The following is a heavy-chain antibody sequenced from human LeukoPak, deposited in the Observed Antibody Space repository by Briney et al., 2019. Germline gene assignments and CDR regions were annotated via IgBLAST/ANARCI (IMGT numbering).Heavy chain of an antibody. CDR1: GASMHSYY. V-gene: IGHV4-4*07. CDR3: ARSLYISSSSRFDY. CDR2: VYSGGST. D-gene: IGHD6-6*01. Sequence: SETLSLTCTVSGASMHSYYWSWIRQPAGKGLEWIGRVYSGGSTKYNPSLNSRVTMSADTSKNQFSLKLSSVTAADTAVYYCARSLYISSSSRFDYWGQGSLVTVSS. J-gene: IGHJ4*02.